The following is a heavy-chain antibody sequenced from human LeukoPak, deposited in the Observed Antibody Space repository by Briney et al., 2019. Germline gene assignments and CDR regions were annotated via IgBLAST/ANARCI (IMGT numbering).Heavy chain of an antibody. CDR3: ARVSYDYVWGSYRYTRAFDI. Sequence: ASVKVSCKASGYTFTGYYMHWVRQAPGQGLEWMGWINRNSGGTNYAQKFQGRVAMTRDTSISTAYMELSRLRSDDTAVYYSARVSYDYVWGSYRYTRAFDIWGQGTMVTVSS. CDR2: INRNSGGT. J-gene: IGHJ3*02. D-gene: IGHD3-16*02. CDR1: GYTFTGYY. V-gene: IGHV1-2*02.